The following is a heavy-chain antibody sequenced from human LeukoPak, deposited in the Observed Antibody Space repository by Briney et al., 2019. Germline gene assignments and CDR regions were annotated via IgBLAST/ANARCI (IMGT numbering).Heavy chain of an antibody. CDR3: AREKYDSSGYYYRAHAFDI. V-gene: IGHV4-4*07. CDR1: GGSISSYY. Sequence: SETLSLTCTVSGGSISSYYWSWIRQPAGKGLEWIGRIYTSGSTNYNPSLKSRVTMSVDTSKNQFSLKLSSVTAADTAVYYCAREKYDSSGYYYRAHAFDIWGQGTMVTVSA. J-gene: IGHJ3*02. CDR2: IYTSGST. D-gene: IGHD3-22*01.